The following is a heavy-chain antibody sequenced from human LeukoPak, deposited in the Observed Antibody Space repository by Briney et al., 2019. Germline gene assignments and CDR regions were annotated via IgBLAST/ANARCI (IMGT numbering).Heavy chain of an antibody. Sequence: GGSLRLSCVASGFTFSSHNMNWVRQAPGKGLEWISYITSSGDATYYADSVKGRFIISRDNAKKTLLLQMNSLRGEDTAMYYCASLEVAFDYWGQGTLVTVSS. CDR3: ASLEVAFDY. V-gene: IGHV3-48*01. D-gene: IGHD2-21*01. CDR2: ITSSGDAT. J-gene: IGHJ4*02. CDR1: GFTFSSHN.